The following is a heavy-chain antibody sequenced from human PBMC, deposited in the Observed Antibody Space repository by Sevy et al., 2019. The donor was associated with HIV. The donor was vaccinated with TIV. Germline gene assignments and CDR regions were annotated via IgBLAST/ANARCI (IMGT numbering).Heavy chain of an antibody. V-gene: IGHV3-30*18. CDR3: AKALGVGVAATRGFYYYYGMDV. CDR1: GFTFSSYG. Sequence: GGSLRLSCAASGFTFSSYGMHWVRRAPGKGLEWVAVISYDGSNKDYADSVKGRFTISRDNSKNTLYLQMNSLRAEDTAVYYCAKALGVGVAATRGFYYYYGMDVWGQGTTVTVSS. J-gene: IGHJ6*02. D-gene: IGHD1-26*01. CDR2: ISYDGSNK.